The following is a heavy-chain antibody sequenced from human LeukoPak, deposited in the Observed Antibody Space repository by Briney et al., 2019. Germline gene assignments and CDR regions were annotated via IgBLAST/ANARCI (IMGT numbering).Heavy chain of an antibody. CDR1: GGSISSGSYY. J-gene: IGHJ5*02. CDR2: IYTSGST. V-gene: IGHV4-61*02. CDR3: ARDSDYSNYIHWFDP. Sequence: PSQTLSLTCTVSGGSISSGSYYWSWIRQPAGKGLEWIGRIYTSGSTNYNPSLKSRVTISVDTSKNQFSLKLSSVTAAATAVYYCARDSDYSNYIHWFDPWGQGTLVTVSS. D-gene: IGHD4-11*01.